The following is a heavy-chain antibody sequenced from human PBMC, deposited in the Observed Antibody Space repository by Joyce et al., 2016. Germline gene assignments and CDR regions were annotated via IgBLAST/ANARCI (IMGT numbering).Heavy chain of an antibody. Sequence: QVQLVQSGAELKKPGSSVKVSCKASGGTFRNYDISWVRQAPGLGLEWRGGIIPTFTTTNYAQKFQGRVTITADESTSTAYMELSSLRSEDTAVYYCARGLPVTYDILTGYQGGWDACDIWGQGTMVTVSS. V-gene: IGHV1-69*01. CDR1: GGTFRNYD. CDR3: ARGLPVTYDILTGYQGGWDACDI. CDR2: IIPTFTTT. D-gene: IGHD3-9*01. J-gene: IGHJ3*02.